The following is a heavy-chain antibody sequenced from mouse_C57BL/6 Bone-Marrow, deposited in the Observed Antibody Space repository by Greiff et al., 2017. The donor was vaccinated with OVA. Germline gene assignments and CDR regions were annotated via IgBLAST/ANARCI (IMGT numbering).Heavy chain of an antibody. V-gene: IGHV5-4*01. CDR1: GFTFSSYA. J-gene: IGHJ4*01. CDR3: ARERYGSSYAMDY. CDR2: ISDGGSYT. D-gene: IGHD1-1*01. Sequence: EVKLVESGGGLVKPGGSLKLSCAASGFTFSSYAMSWVRQTPEKRLEWVATISDGGSYTYYPDNVKGRFTISRDNAKNNLYLQMSHLKSEDTAMYYCARERYGSSYAMDYWGQGTSVTVSS.